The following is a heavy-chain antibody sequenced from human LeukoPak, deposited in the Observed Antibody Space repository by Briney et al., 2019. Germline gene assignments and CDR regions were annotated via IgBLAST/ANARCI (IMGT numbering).Heavy chain of an antibody. CDR2: IYYSGST. Sequence: SETLSLTCTVSGGSISSYYWSWIRQPPGKGLEWIGYIYYSGSTNYNPSLKSRVTISVDTSKNQFSLKLSPVTAADTAVYYCASNYQAADDAFDIWGQGTMVTVSS. J-gene: IGHJ3*02. CDR1: GGSISSYY. CDR3: ASNYQAADDAFDI. V-gene: IGHV4-59*08. D-gene: IGHD4-11*01.